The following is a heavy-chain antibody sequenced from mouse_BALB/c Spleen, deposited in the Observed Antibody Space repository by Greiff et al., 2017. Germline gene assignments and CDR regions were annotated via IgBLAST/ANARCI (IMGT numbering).Heavy chain of an antibody. CDR1: GFSLTSYD. CDR3: VRYDGYYDYYAMDY. Sequence: QVQLQQSGPGLVAPSQSLSITCTVSGFSLTSYDISWIRQPPGKGLEWLGVIWTGGGTNYNSAFMSRLSISKDNSKSQVFLKMNSLQTDDTAIYYCVRYDGYYDYYAMDYWGQGTSVTVSS. D-gene: IGHD2-3*01. J-gene: IGHJ4*01. CDR2: IWTGGGT. V-gene: IGHV2-9-2*01.